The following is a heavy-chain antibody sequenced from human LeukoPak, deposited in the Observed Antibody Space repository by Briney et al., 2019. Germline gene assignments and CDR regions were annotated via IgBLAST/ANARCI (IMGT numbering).Heavy chain of an antibody. CDR2: IYYSGST. D-gene: IGHD2-15*01. V-gene: IGHV4-59*01. CDR1: GGSISSYY. CDR3: ARGKYCSGRSCYVDY. J-gene: IGHJ4*02. Sequence: PSETLSLTCTVSGGSISSYYWSWIRQPPGKGLEWIGYIYYSGSTNYNPSLKSRVTISVDTSKNQFSLKLSSVTAADTAVYYCARGKYCSGRSCYVDYWGQGTLATVSS.